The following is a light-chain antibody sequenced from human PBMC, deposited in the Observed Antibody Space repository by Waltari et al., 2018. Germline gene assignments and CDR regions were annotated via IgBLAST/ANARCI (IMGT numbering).Light chain of an antibody. V-gene: IGKV3-11*01. J-gene: IGKJ4*01. CDR1: QSVSSY. CDR2: DAY. CDR3: QQRSKWFT. Sequence: VLTQSPATLALSPGERATLSCRASQSVSSYLALYQQKPGQAPRLLIYDAYKRATGIPARFTGSGSGTHFTLTISSLEPEDFAVYYCQQRSKWFTFGGGTKVEIK.